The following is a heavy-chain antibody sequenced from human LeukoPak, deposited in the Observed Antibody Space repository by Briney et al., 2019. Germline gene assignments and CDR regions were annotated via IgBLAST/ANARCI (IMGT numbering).Heavy chain of an antibody. CDR3: ASKSRTHRGYEDY. CDR1: GFTFSSYW. J-gene: IGHJ4*02. D-gene: IGHD5-12*01. Sequence: PGGSLRLSCAASGFTFSSYWMHWVRQAPGKGLVWVSRINTDGSSTSYADSVKDRFTISRDNAKNTLYLQMNSLRAEDTAVYYCASKSRTHRGYEDYWGQGTLVTVSP. V-gene: IGHV3-74*01. CDR2: INTDGSST.